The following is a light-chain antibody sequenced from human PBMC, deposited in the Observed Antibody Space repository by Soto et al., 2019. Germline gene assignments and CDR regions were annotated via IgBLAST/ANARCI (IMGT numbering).Light chain of an antibody. CDR1: QSISAY. CDR3: QQSYNMPIT. Sequence: DLQMTQSPSSLSASVGDRVTITCRASQSISAYLNWYQQKPGKAPNLLISATSSLQSGVPSRFSGSGSGTDFTLTISSLQPEDFATYFCQQSYNMPITFGQGTRLEIK. V-gene: IGKV1-39*01. CDR2: ATS. J-gene: IGKJ5*01.